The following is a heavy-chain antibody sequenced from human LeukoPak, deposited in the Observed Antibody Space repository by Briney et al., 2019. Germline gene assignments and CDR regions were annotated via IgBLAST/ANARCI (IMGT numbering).Heavy chain of an antibody. Sequence: GGSLRLSCAASGFTFSSYSMNWVRQAPGKGLEWVSSISSSSSYIYYADSVKGRFTISRDNAKNSLYLQMNSLRAEDTAVYYCARDGAPGELKGELDYWGQGTLVTVSS. CDR1: GFTFSSYS. CDR2: ISSSSSYI. J-gene: IGHJ4*02. CDR3: ARDGAPGELKGELDY. D-gene: IGHD1-26*01. V-gene: IGHV3-21*01.